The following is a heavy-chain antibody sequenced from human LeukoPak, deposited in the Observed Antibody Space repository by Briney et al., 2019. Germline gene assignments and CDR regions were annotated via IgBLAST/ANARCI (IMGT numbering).Heavy chain of an antibody. CDR3: ARGRGGPPFDF. CDR1: GFSSRGYG. Sequence: HPGGSLRLSCAASGFSSRGYGMHWVRQAPGRGLEYVSAISADGGTTDYLNSVKGRFTISRDNSKNTLYLQMGRLRSDDTAIYYCARGRGGPPFDFWGQGTVVTVAS. CDR2: ISADGGTT. D-gene: IGHD3-10*01. V-gene: IGHV3-64*01. J-gene: IGHJ4*02.